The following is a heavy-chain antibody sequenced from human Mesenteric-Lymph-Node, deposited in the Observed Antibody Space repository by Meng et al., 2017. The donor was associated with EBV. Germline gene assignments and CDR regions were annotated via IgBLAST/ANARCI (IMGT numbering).Heavy chain of an antibody. CDR3: ARDWGVNFRRDVGLPGSY. D-gene: IGHD3-16*01. J-gene: IGHJ4*02. CDR2: IYTGNGNT. CDR1: GYTFSNYA. V-gene: IGHV1-3*04. Sequence: QVQSVQSGAEVKKPGASVTVSCKTSGYTFSNYAMHWVRQVPGQRLEWMGWIYTGNGNTKYSQKFQDRFTISRDTPASTAYMELSSLTSEDTAIYYCARDWGVNFRRDVGLPGSYWGQGTLVTVSS.